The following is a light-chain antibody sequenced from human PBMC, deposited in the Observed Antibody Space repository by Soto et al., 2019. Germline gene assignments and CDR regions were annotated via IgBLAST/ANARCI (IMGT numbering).Light chain of an antibody. Sequence: EIVMTQTPLSLSVTPGQPASIFCKSSQSLLKSEGKTYLYWYLQKPGQTPQPLKYEVSNRFSGVPDRFSGSGSGTEFTLKIRRLEAEDVGVCYCMQAIQLAYTFGQGTKLEI. CDR2: EVS. CDR3: MQAIQLAYT. CDR1: QSLLKSEGKTY. V-gene: IGKV2D-29*01. J-gene: IGKJ2*01.